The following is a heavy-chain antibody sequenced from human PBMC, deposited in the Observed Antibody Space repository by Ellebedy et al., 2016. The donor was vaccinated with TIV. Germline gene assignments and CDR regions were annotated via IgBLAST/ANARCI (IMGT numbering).Heavy chain of an antibody. CDR3: TKDSGFVAALGTGY. V-gene: IGHV3-23*01. J-gene: IGHJ4*02. D-gene: IGHD6-13*01. CDR2: ISGFEQTT. CDR1: GFPFNNFN. Sequence: GESLKISCAAAGFPFNNFNMNWVRQAPGKGLEWVSGISGFEQTTHYADSVEGRFAISRDNSKNALYLQMNSLRVEDTAVYYCTKDSGFVAALGTGYWGPGTLVTVSS.